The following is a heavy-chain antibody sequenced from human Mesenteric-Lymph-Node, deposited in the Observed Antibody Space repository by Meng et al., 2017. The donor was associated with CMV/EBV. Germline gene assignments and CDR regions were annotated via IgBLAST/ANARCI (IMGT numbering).Heavy chain of an antibody. CDR1: GGSVSSGSYY. D-gene: IGHD3-16*02. J-gene: IGHJ6*02. V-gene: IGHV4-61*01. CDR3: ARELLIDVGRVIHNDGMDA. CDR2: IYYSGST. Sequence: SQTLSLTCTVSGGSVSSGSYYWSWIRQPPGKGLEWIGYIYYSGSTNYNPSLKSRVTISVDTSKNQFSLKLSSVTAADTAVYYCARELLIDVGRVIHNDGMDAWGPGTTVTVS.